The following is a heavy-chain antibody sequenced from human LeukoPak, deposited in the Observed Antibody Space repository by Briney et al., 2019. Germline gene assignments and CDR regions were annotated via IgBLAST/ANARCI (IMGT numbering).Heavy chain of an antibody. CDR3: ARDKKQQLVWDY. J-gene: IGHJ4*02. Sequence: PGGSLGLSCAASGFTVSSNYMSWVRQAPGKGLEWVSVIYSGGSTYYADSVKGRFTISRDNSKNTLYLQMNSLRAEDTAVYYCARDKKQQLVWDYWGQGTLVTVSS. CDR2: IYSGGST. D-gene: IGHD6-13*01. CDR1: GFTVSSNY. V-gene: IGHV3-66*01.